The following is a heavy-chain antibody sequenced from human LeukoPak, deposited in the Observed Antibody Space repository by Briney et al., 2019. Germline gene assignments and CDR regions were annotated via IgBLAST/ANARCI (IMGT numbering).Heavy chain of an antibody. V-gene: IGHV3-9*01. D-gene: IGHD3-22*01. CDR3: AKDIGRGSYYDSSGLLLLTGAGMDV. J-gene: IGHJ6*02. Sequence: GGSLRLSCAASGFTFDDYVMHWVRQAPRKGLEWVSGISWNSGNIGYEDSVKGRFTISRDNAKNSLYLQMNSLRAEDTALYYCAKDIGRGSYYDSSGLLLLTGAGMDVWGQGTTVTVSS. CDR1: GFTFDDYV. CDR2: ISWNSGNI.